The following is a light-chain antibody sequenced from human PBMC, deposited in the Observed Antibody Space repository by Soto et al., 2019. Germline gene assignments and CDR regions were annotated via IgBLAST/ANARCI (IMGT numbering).Light chain of an antibody. CDR1: QSVSSH. CDR3: VQRTTWPWT. V-gene: IGKV3-11*01. Sequence: EIVLTQSPGTLSLSPGERATLSCRASQSVSSHLAWYQQKPGQAPRLLIYDASNRATGIPARFSGSGSGTDFTLTIRGLEPEDFAVYHCVQRTTWPWTWGQGSKVEIK. J-gene: IGKJ1*01. CDR2: DAS.